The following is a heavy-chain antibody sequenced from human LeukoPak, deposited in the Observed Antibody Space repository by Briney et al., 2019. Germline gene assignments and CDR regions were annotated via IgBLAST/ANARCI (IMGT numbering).Heavy chain of an antibody. D-gene: IGHD2-2*01. Sequence: PSETLSLTCTVSGGSISSYYWSWIRQPAGKGLEWIGRIYASGSTNYNPSLKSRVTMSVDTSKNQFSLKLSSVTAADTAVYYCAHGYYATRYYYMDVWGKGTTVTVSS. J-gene: IGHJ6*03. V-gene: IGHV4-4*07. CDR1: GGSISSYY. CDR3: AHGYYATRYYYMDV. CDR2: IYASGST.